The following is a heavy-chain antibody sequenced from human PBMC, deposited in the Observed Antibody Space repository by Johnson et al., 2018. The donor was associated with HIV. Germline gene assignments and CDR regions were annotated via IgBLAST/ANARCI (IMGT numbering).Heavy chain of an antibody. D-gene: IGHD2-21*01. CDR2: ISSDGSDK. V-gene: IGHV3-30*04. J-gene: IGHJ3*02. CDR1: GFTFSSYA. Sequence: QVQLVESGGGVVRPGGSLRLSCAASGFTFSSYAMHWVRQAPGKGLEWVAVISSDGSDKDYADSVKGRFTISRDSSKNTLYLQMDSLRAEDTAVYYCAILGWGAFDIWGQGTMVTVSS. CDR3: AILGWGAFDI.